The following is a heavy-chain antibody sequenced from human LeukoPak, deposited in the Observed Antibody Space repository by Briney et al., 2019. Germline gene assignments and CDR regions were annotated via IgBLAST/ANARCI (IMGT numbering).Heavy chain of an antibody. CDR1: GFTFSSYS. CDR2: ISSSGSTI. Sequence: GSLRLSCAASGFTFSSYSMNWVRQAPGKGLEWVSYISSSGSTIYYADSEKGRFTISRDNARNSLYLQMNSLRAEDTAVYYCAREAGSHYDYWGQGTLVTVSS. CDR3: AREAGSHYDY. J-gene: IGHJ4*02. V-gene: IGHV3-48*04. D-gene: IGHD3-10*01.